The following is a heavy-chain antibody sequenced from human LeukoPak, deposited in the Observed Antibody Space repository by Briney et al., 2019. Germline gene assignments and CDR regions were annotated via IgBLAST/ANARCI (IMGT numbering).Heavy chain of an antibody. CDR1: GFTFSSYA. CDR2: ISYDGSNK. CDR3: ATGIPDY. J-gene: IGHJ4*02. D-gene: IGHD1-14*01. V-gene: IGHV3-30-3*01. Sequence: PGVSLRLSCAASGFTFSSYAMHWVRQAPGKGLEWVAVISYDGSNKYYADSVKGRFTISRDNSKNTLYLQMNSLRAEDTAVYYCATGIPDYWGQGTLVTVSS.